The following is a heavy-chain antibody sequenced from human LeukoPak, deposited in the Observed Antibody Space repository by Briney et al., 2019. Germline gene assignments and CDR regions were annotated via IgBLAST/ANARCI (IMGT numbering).Heavy chain of an antibody. D-gene: IGHD1-26*01. Sequence: ASVKVSCKVSGYTLTELSMHWVRQAPGKGLEWMGGFDPEDGETIYAQKFQGRVTMTEDTSTDAAYMELSSLRSEDTAVYYCATTPEGGSYSFDYWGQGTLVTVSS. CDR1: GYTLTELS. J-gene: IGHJ4*02. CDR2: FDPEDGET. CDR3: ATTPEGGSYSFDY. V-gene: IGHV1-24*01.